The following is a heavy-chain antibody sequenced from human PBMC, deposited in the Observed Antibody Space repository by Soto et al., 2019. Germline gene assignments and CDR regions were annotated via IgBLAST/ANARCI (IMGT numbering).Heavy chain of an antibody. CDR1: GSTFSSYA. J-gene: IGHJ6*01. D-gene: IGHD3-10*01. Sequence: SLNLSCKASGSTFSSYAIRWVRQAPGQGLEWMGGIIPIFGTSNYAQKFQGRVTITADESTSTAYMELSSLRSEDTAVYYFASSAGVVAGGVYHFEYGMDV. V-gene: IGHV1-69*01. CDR2: IIPIFGTS. CDR3: ASSAGVVAGGVYHFEYGMDV.